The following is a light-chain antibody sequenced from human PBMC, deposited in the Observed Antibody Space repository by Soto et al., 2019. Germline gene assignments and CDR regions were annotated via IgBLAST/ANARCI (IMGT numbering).Light chain of an antibody. Sequence: DIQMTQSPSSLSASVGDRVTITCQASQDISNYLNWYQQKPGKAPKLLIYDASNLKTGVPSRFSGSGSTTHFTFTISSLQPEDIATYYCQQYDNLPLTFGGGTKVDSK. CDR1: QDISNY. J-gene: IGKJ4*01. CDR3: QQYDNLPLT. V-gene: IGKV1-33*01. CDR2: DAS.